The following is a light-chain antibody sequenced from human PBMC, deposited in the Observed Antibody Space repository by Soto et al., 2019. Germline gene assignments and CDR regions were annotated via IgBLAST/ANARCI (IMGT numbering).Light chain of an antibody. V-gene: IGKV3-15*01. CDR1: QYIGST. J-gene: IGKJ1*01. CDR3: QQYTDRPRT. CDR2: DAS. Sequence: EIVLTHSPATLSVSPWDRATLSSRASQYIGSTIAWYQQRSGQAPSLLIFDASIRLPTVPARFSGSVSGTEFTLTISGLQPEDFAVYFCQQYTDRPRTFGQGTKVDI.